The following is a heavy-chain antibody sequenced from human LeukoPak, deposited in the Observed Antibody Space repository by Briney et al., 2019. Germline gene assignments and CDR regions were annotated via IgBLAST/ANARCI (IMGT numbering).Heavy chain of an antibody. CDR3: ARNQQLGGHSYYYYGMDV. CDR2: ISGGGVTT. D-gene: IGHD3-16*01. Sequence: GGSLRLSCAASGFTFSTYALTWARQAPGKGLEWVSGISGGGVTTYYADSVKGRFTISRDNSKNTLYLQMNSLRADDTAIYYCARNQQLGGHSYYYYGMDVWGQGTTVTVSS. V-gene: IGHV3-23*01. J-gene: IGHJ6*02. CDR1: GFTFSTYA.